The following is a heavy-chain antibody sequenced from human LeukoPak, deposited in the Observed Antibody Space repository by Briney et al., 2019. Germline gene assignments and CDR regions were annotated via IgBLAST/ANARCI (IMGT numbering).Heavy chain of an antibody. CDR1: GGSISSYY. V-gene: IGHV4-59*08. Sequence: PSETLSLTCTVSGGSISSYYWSWIRQPPGKGLEWIGYIYYSGSTNYNPSLKSRVTISVDTSKNQFSLKLSSVTAADTAVYYCARGYYYDSSGWVFDYWGQGTLVTVSS. CDR3: ARGYYYDSSGWVFDY. CDR2: IYYSGST. J-gene: IGHJ4*02. D-gene: IGHD3-22*01.